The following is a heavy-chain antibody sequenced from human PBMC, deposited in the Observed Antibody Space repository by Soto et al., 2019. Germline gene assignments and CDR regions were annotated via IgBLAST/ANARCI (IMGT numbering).Heavy chain of an antibody. D-gene: IGHD6-13*01. CDR3: ARDRSSNDY. V-gene: IGHV1-18*01. Sequence: GASVKVSCKASGYTFTCYAMRWARQAPGQRLEWMGWISGYSGKTNYAQNLQGRVTMTTDTSTSTVYMELRSLTSDDTAVYYCARDRSSNDYWGQGTLVTVSS. CDR1: GYTFTCYA. CDR2: ISGYSGKT. J-gene: IGHJ4*02.